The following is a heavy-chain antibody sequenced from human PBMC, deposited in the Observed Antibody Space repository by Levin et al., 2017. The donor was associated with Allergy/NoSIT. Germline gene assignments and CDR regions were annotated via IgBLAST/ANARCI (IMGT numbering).Heavy chain of an antibody. D-gene: IGHD2-2*01. CDR1: GYSFTSYW. J-gene: IGHJ6*02. CDR2: IYPGDSDT. V-gene: IGHV5-51*01. CDR3: ARGGPVVPAAYYYYGMDV. Sequence: GESLKISCKGSGYSFTSYWIGWVRQMPGKGLEWMGIIYPGDSDTRYSPSFQGQVTISADKSISTAYLQWSSLKASDTAMYYCARGGPVVPAAYYYYGMDVWGQGTTVTVSS.